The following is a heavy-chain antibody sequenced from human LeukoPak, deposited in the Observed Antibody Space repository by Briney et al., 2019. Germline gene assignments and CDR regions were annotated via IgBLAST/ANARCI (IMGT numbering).Heavy chain of an antibody. V-gene: IGHV3-23*01. CDR1: GFTFNSYA. D-gene: IGHD6-13*01. Sequence: GSLRTSFAASGFTFNSYAVSWVRQAPGKGLEWGSTISGSGGSTYYADSVKGRFTISRDNSKNTLYLQMNSLRAEDTAVYYCARGIYSSSWYFLDYWGQGTLVTVSS. CDR2: ISGSGGST. CDR3: ARGIYSSSWYFLDY. J-gene: IGHJ4*02.